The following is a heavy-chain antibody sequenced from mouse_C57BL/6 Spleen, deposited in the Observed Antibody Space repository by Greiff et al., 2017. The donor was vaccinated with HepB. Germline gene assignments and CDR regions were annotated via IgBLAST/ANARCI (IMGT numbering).Heavy chain of an antibody. V-gene: IGHV1-4*01. J-gene: IGHJ1*03. D-gene: IGHD1-1*01. CDR2: INPSSGYT. CDR1: GYTFTSYT. CDR3: ANTVVARYFDV. Sequence: QVQLQQSGAELARPGASVKMSCKASGYTFTSYTMHWVKQRPGQGLEWIGYINPSSGYTKYNQKFKDKATLTADKSSSTAYMQLSSLTSEDSAVYYCANTVVARYFDVWGTGTTVTVSS.